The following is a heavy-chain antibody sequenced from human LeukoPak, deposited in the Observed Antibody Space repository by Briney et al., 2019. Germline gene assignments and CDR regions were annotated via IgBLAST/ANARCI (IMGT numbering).Heavy chain of an antibody. CDR1: GGSISSGGYY. D-gene: IGHD1-26*01. J-gene: IGHJ4*02. V-gene: IGHV4-31*03. CDR2: IYYSGST. Sequence: EAWETLSLTCTVSGGSISSGGYYWSWIRQHPGKGLEWIGYIYYSGSTYYNPSLKSRVTISVDTSKNQFSLKLSSVTAADTAVYYCARDHYYSSGDWGQGTLVTVSS. CDR3: ARDHYYSSGD.